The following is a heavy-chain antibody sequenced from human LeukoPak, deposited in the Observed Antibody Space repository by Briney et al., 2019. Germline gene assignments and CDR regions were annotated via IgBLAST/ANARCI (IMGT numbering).Heavy chain of an antibody. J-gene: IGHJ4*02. Sequence: TSETLSLTCTVSGGSINSYYWSWIRQPPGKGLEWIGYIYYRAITNYHPALKNRVNCPVDTSKIQCSLKLNSVTAADTAVYYCARGGDYGDLRYFDYWGQGTLVTVSS. CDR2: IYYRAIT. CDR3: ARGGDYGDLRYFDY. D-gene: IGHD4-17*01. CDR1: GGSINSYY. V-gene: IGHV4-59*01.